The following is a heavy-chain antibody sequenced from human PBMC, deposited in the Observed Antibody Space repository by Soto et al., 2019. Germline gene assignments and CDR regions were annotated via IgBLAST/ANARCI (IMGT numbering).Heavy chain of an antibody. V-gene: IGHV3-11*04. CDR3: AREGGIAVAGAPATRCGMDV. Sequence: PGGSLRLSCAASGFSFSDYYMTWIRQAPGKGLEWVSYISGGGTTIYYADSVRGRFTVSRDNAKNSLYLQMNSLRAEDTAVYYCAREGGIAVAGAPATRCGMDVWGQGTTVTVSS. CDR2: ISGGGTTI. D-gene: IGHD6-19*01. CDR1: GFSFSDYY. J-gene: IGHJ6*02.